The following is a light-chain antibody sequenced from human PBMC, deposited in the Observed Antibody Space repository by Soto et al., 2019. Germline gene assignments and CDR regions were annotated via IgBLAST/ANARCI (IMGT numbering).Light chain of an antibody. CDR3: QQYGTTLWT. V-gene: IGKV3-20*01. CDR1: QSVSSSY. Sequence: EIVLTQYPGTLSLSPGERSTLSCMASQSVSSSYLAWYQQKPGQAPRLLIYGAYSRATGITDRFSGSGSGTDFTLTISRLEPEDFAVYYCQQYGTTLWTFGQGTKVEIK. J-gene: IGKJ1*01. CDR2: GAY.